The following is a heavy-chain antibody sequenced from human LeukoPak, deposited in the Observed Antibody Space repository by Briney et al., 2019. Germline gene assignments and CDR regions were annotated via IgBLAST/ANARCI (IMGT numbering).Heavy chain of an antibody. CDR2: ISSSSSHI. CDR1: GFTLSSYS. Sequence: GGSLRLSCAVSGFTLSSYSMNWVRQAPGKGLEWVSSISSSSSHIYYADSVKGRFTISRDNAKNSLYLQMNSLRAEDTAVYYCARRPKHRWGMYSSGWYAFDYWGQGTLVTVSS. CDR3: ARRPKHRWGMYSSGWYAFDY. J-gene: IGHJ4*02. D-gene: IGHD6-19*01. V-gene: IGHV3-21*01.